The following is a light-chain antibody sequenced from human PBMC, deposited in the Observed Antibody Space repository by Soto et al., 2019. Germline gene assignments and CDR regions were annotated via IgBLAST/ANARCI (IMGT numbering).Light chain of an antibody. J-gene: IGKJ4*01. CDR3: QQYADSPLT. CDR1: QTVNRNY. CDR2: SAS. V-gene: IGKV3-20*01. Sequence: EIVFAQSPGTLSLSPGERATPSCKSSQTVNRNYLGWYQQKPGQAPRFLIHSASDRATGTPNRFSGSGSGTDFTLTISRLEPEDFAVYYCQQYADSPLTFGGGTKVDIK.